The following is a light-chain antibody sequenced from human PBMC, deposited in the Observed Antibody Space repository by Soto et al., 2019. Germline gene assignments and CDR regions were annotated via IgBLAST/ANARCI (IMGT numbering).Light chain of an antibody. V-gene: IGLV2-14*01. CDR2: DVS. CDR1: SSDVGRYNY. Sequence: QSALTQPASVSESPGQSIAVSCTGTSSDVGRYNYVSWYQQHPGKAPKLLIYDVSKRPSGVSDRFSGSKSGNTASLTISGLQAEDEADYYCSSYTTSTSYVFGAGTKLTVL. J-gene: IGLJ1*01. CDR3: SSYTTSTSYV.